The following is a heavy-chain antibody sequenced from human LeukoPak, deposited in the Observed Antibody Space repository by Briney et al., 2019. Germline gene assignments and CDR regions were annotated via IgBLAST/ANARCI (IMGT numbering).Heavy chain of an antibody. CDR2: ISSSGSTI. Sequence: PGGSLRLSCAASGFTFSSYEMNWVRQAPGKGLEWVSYISSSGSTIYYADSVKGRFTISRDNAKNSLYLQMNSLRAEDTAVYYCAREGDSSGWTDYYYYMDVWGKGTTVTISS. CDR3: AREGDSSGWTDYYYYMDV. CDR1: GFTFSSYE. V-gene: IGHV3-48*03. J-gene: IGHJ6*03. D-gene: IGHD6-19*01.